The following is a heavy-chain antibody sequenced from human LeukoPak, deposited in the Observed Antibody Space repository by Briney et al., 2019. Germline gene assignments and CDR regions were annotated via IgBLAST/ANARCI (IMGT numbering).Heavy chain of an antibody. CDR3: ARASYYYDSSGYPGYYFDY. D-gene: IGHD3-22*01. CDR1: GYTFTDYY. J-gene: IGHJ4*02. CDR2: INPNSGGT. V-gene: IGHV1-2*02. Sequence: ASVKVSCKASGYTFTDYYMHWVRQAPGQGLEWMGWINPNSGGTNYAQKFQGRVTMTRDTSISTAYMELSRLRSDDTAVYYCARASYYYDSSGYPGYYFDYWGQGTMATVSS.